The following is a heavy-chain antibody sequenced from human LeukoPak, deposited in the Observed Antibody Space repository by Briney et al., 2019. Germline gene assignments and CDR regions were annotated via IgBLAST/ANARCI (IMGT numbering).Heavy chain of an antibody. CDR2: INPNSGGT. V-gene: IGHV1-2*02. CDR1: GYTFTGYY. Sequence: ASVKVSCKASGYTFTGYYMHWVRRAPGQGLEWMGWINPNSGGTNYAQKFQGRVTMTRDTSISTAYMELSRLGSDDTAVYYCARGGDSSGYYYAGYPWGQGTLVTVSS. D-gene: IGHD3-22*01. CDR3: ARGGDSSGYYYAGYP. J-gene: IGHJ5*02.